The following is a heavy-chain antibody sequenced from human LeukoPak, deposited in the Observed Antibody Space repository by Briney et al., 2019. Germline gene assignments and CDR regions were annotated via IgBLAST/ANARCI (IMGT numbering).Heavy chain of an antibody. D-gene: IGHD3-16*01. CDR2: INPNSGGT. CDR1: GYTFTGYY. J-gene: IGHJ4*02. Sequence: GASVKVSCKASGYTFTGYYMHWVRQAPGQGLEWMGWINPNSGGTNYAPKFRGRVTMTRDTSISTAYMELSRLRSDDTAVYYCGRGGGGFEFDYWGQGTLVTVSS. V-gene: IGHV1-2*02. CDR3: GRGGGGFEFDY.